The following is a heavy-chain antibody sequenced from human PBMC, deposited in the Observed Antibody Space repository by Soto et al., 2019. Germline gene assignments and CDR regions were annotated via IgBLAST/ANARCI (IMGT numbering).Heavy chain of an antibody. J-gene: IGHJ3*01. CDR1: GGTFSSCA. V-gene: IGHV1-69*06. Sequence: SAMVSWKDSGGTFSSCAISWVRQAPGQGLEWMGGIIPLFGRANYAQKLQGRVTLTADKSTSTAYRGLSRLRPEDTAVYYCARELAARSGWYTDAFDVWG. CDR2: IIPLFGRA. CDR3: ARELAARSGWYTDAFDV. D-gene: IGHD6-6*01.